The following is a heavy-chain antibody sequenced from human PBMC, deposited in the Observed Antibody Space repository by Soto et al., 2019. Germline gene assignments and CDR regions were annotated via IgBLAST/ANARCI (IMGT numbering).Heavy chain of an antibody. Sequence: PGGSLRLSCVASEFTFSSYWMHWVRQVPGKGLVWVSRLNEDGSFTSYADSMKGRFTIFRDNAKKTLYLEMNSLRAEDSAVYYCGRDLSGRADVWRQGTTVTVSS. CDR1: EFTFSSYW. V-gene: IGHV3-74*01. D-gene: IGHD3-10*01. CDR2: LNEDGSFT. CDR3: GRDLSGRADV. J-gene: IGHJ6*02.